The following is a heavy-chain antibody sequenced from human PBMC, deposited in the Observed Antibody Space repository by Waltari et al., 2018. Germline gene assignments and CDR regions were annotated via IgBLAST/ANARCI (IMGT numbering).Heavy chain of an antibody. J-gene: IGHJ5*02. D-gene: IGHD3-10*01. Sequence: QVQVQESGPGLVKPSETLSLTCTVSGDSISSYFWNWIRQPAGKGLEWIGRIYNTGTTRDNPSLSSRVTMSVDTSKNQISLKLASVTAADTAMYYCARDAMVYFGDLPWFDPWGQGTLVTVSS. CDR1: GDSISSYF. V-gene: IGHV4-4*07. CDR2: IYNTGTT. CDR3: ARDAMVYFGDLPWFDP.